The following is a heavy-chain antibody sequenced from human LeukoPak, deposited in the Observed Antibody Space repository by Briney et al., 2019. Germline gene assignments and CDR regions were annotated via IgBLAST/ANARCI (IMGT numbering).Heavy chain of an antibody. CDR3: ARLTLTGSLN. J-gene: IGHJ4*02. Sequence: SEILSLTCAVYGGSFSGYYWSWIRQPPGKGLEWIGEINHSGSTNYNPSLKSRVTISVDTSKNQFSLKLSSVTAADTAVYYCARLTLTGSLNWGQGTLVTVSS. CDR2: INHSGST. CDR1: GGSFSGYY. V-gene: IGHV4-34*01. D-gene: IGHD7-27*01.